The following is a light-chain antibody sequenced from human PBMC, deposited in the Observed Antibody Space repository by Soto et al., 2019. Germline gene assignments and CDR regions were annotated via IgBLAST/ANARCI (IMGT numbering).Light chain of an antibody. CDR2: DAS. J-gene: IGKJ2*01. Sequence: ETLLTQSPATLSLTPGESATLSCRASQPINTYLAWYQQKSGQSPRLVIYDASNRATDIPARFSASGFGTDFTLTISRREPEDFGIYYCHHRNNWPPEDTFGQGTKLEIK. CDR3: HHRNNWPPEDT. V-gene: IGKV3-11*01. CDR1: QPINTY.